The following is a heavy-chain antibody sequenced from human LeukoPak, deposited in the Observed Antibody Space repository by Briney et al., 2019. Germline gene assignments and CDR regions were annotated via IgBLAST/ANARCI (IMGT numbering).Heavy chain of an antibody. CDR2: INSDGSST. CDR1: GFTFSSYW. J-gene: IGHJ3*02. D-gene: IGHD1-26*01. CDR3: AREVGTPQAFDI. Sequence: GGSLRLSCAASGFTFSSYWMHWVRQAPGKGLLWVSRINSDGSSTSYADSVKGRFTISRDNAKNSLYLQMNSLKAEDTAIYYCAREVGTPQAFDIWGQGTMVTVSS. V-gene: IGHV3-74*01.